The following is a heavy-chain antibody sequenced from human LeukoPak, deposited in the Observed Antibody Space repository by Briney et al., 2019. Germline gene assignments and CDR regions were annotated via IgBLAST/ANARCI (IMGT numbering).Heavy chain of an antibody. CDR1: GGSISSGDYY. J-gene: IGHJ6*02. CDR2: IYYSGST. Sequence: SETLSLTCTVSGGSISSGDYYWSWIRQPPGKGLEWIGYIYYSGSTNYNPSLKSRVTISVDTSKNQFSLKLSSVTAADTAVYYCARGGRRRFLADYYGMDVWGQGTTVTVSS. D-gene: IGHD3-3*01. V-gene: IGHV4-61*08. CDR3: ARGGRRRFLADYYGMDV.